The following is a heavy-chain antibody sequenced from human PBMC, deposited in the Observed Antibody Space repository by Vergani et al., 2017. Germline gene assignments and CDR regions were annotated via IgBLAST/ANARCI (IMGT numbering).Heavy chain of an antibody. CDR2: IYYSGST. D-gene: IGHD3-3*01. Sequence: QVQLQESGPGLVKPSQTLSLTCTVSGGPISSGGYYWSWIRQHPGKGLEWIGYIYYSGSTYHNPSLKSRVTISVDTSKNQFSLKLSAVTAADTAVYYWARLLRFPPNLYYFDYWGQGTLVTVSS. CDR1: GGPISSGGYY. CDR3: ARLLRFPPNLYYFDY. V-gene: IGHV4-31*03. J-gene: IGHJ4*02.